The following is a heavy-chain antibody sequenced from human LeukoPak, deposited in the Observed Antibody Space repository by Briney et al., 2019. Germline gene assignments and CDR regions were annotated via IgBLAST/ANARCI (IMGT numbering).Heavy chain of an antibody. CDR2: INSDGSVT. CDR1: QFSFSKNW. J-gene: IGHJ3*02. D-gene: IGHD1-26*01. Sequence: GGSLRLPCVASQFSFSKNWMHWVRQAPGKGLMWVARINSDGSVTDYADSVKGRFAISRDNAKNTLFLQMNSLRAEDTALFYCVREVGAPGSFDIWGQGTVVTVSS. CDR3: VREVGAPGSFDI. V-gene: IGHV3-74*01.